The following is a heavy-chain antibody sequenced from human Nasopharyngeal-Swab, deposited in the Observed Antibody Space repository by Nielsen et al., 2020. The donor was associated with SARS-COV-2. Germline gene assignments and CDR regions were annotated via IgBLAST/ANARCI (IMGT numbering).Heavy chain of an antibody. V-gene: IGHV3-30-3*01. J-gene: IGHJ5*02. CDR1: GFTFSSYW. CDR3: ARDHDGSSWQSPPTADS. CDR2: ISYDGSNK. D-gene: IGHD6-13*01. Sequence: GGSLRLSCAASGFTFSSYWMSWVRQAPGKGLEWVAVISYDGSNKYYADSVKGRFTISRDNSKNTLYLQMNSLRAEDTAVYYCARDHDGSSWQSPPTADSWGQGTLVTVSS.